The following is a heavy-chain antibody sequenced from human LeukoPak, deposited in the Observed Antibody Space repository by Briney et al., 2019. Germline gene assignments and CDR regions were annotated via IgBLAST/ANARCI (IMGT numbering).Heavy chain of an antibody. V-gene: IGHV3-48*04. CDR2: ISSSSSTI. CDR3: ARDLITIVGRYMDV. CDR1: GFTFSSYS. Sequence: GGSLRLSCAASGFTFSSYSMNWVRQAPGKGLEWVSYISSSSSTIYYADSVKGRFTISGDNAKNSLYLQMNSLRAEDTGVYYCARDLITIVGRYMDVWGKGTTVTVSS. J-gene: IGHJ6*03. D-gene: IGHD3-3*01.